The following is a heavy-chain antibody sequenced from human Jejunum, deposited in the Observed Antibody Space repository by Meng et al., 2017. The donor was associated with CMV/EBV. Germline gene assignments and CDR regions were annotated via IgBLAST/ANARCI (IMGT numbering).Heavy chain of an antibody. D-gene: IGHD1-14*01. J-gene: IGHJ4*02. CDR1: GDSISSGDSY. Sequence: VAGDSISSGDSYWSWSQQPPEEGLEWIGYIYESRNTSYDPSLEGRVTISVDTSKNQFSLKVMSVTAADTAVYYCAREGTNSYYFDYWGQGTLVTVSS. V-gene: IGHV4-30-4*01. CDR2: IYESRNT. CDR3: AREGTNSYYFDY.